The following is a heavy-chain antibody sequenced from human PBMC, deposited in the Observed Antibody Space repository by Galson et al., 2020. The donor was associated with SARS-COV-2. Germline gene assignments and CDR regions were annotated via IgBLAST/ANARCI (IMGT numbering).Heavy chain of an antibody. CDR2: ISSSGSTI. Sequence: GGSLRLSCAASGFTFSDYYMSWIRQAPGKGLEWVSYISSSGSTIYYADSVKGRFTISRDNAKNSLYLQMNSLRAEDTAVYYCARDLAVAGIYYYYYGMDVWGQGTTVTVSS. V-gene: IGHV3-11*01. CDR3: ARDLAVAGIYYYYYGMDV. J-gene: IGHJ6*02. CDR1: GFTFSDYY. D-gene: IGHD6-13*01.